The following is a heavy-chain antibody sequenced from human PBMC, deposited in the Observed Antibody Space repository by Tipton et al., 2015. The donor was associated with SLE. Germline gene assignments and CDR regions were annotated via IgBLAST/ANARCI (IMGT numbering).Heavy chain of an antibody. V-gene: IGHV1-46*01. J-gene: IGHJ4*02. CDR3: AKGDHFGAAAVYFDY. Sequence: QSGAEVKKPGASVKVSCKASRYTFTNYYIHWVRQAPGQGLEWMGRINPSAGSTNYAQKFQGKITMTRDTSTTTVYMELSSLRSEDTAVYYCAKGDHFGAAAVYFDYWGQGTLVTVSS. CDR2: INPSAGST. CDR1: RYTFTNYY. D-gene: IGHD6-13*01.